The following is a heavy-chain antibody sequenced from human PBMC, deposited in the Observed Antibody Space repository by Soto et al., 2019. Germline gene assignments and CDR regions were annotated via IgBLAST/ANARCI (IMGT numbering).Heavy chain of an antibody. J-gene: IGHJ5*02. Sequence: QITLKESGPTLVKPTETLTLMCTFSGFSLSTNGVGVGWIRQPPGKALEWLALIYWNDDKRYSPSLQSRLTITKDTSKNQVVLTMTTLHPVDTATYYCAREGAIVPTFFDPRGKGTLITVSS. CDR3: AREGAIVPTFFDP. CDR1: GFSLSTNGVG. D-gene: IGHD1-26*01. CDR2: IYWNDDK. V-gene: IGHV2-5*01.